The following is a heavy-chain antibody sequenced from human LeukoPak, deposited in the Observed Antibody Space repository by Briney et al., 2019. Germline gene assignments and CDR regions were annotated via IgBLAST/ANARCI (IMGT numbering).Heavy chain of an antibody. CDR1: GYTFTSYG. J-gene: IGHJ5*02. Sequence: ASVKVSCKASGYTFTSYGISWVRQAPGQGLEWMGWISAYNGNTNYAQKLQGRVTMTTDTSTGTAYMELRSLRSDDTAVYYCARAYGSGSYRSFAGNWFDPWGQGTLVTVSS. CDR3: ARAYGSGSYRSFAGNWFDP. V-gene: IGHV1-18*01. D-gene: IGHD3-10*01. CDR2: ISAYNGNT.